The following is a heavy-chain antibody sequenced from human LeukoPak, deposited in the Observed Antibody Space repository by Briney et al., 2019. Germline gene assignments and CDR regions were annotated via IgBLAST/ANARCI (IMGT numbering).Heavy chain of an antibody. V-gene: IGHV4-38-2*01. CDR2: ICHSGST. Sequence: SETLSLTCAVSGYSISSGYYWGWIRQPPGKGLEWIGSICHSGSTYYNPSLKSRVTISVDTSKNQFSLKLSSVTAADTAVYYCARTAVAGTEAVDYWGQGTLVTVSS. J-gene: IGHJ4*02. D-gene: IGHD6-19*01. CDR3: ARTAVAGTEAVDY. CDR1: GYSISSGYY.